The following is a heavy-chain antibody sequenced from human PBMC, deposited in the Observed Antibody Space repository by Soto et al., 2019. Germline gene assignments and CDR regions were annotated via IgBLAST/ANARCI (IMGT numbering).Heavy chain of an antibody. Sequence: SQTLSLTCAISGDSVSSNTAAWNWIRPSPSRGLEWLGRTYYRSNWRHDYAVSVKSRITVNPDTSKNHFSLQLNSVTPDDTAVYYCARGVAGSGFALWGQGTLVTVS. CDR1: GDSVSSNTAA. J-gene: IGHJ4*02. CDR3: ARGVAGSGFAL. V-gene: IGHV6-1*01. D-gene: IGHD6-19*01. CDR2: TYYRSNWRH.